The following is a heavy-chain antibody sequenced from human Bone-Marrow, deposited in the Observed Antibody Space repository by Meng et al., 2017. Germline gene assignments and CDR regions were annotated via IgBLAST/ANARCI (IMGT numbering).Heavy chain of an antibody. V-gene: IGHV4-34*01. CDR3: ASEDRYYYDSRVDY. Sequence: QVQLQQWGAGLLKPSETLSLTCAVDGGSFSGYYWSWIRQPPGKGLEWIGEINHSGSTNYNPSLKSRVTISVDTSKNQFSLKLSSVTAADTAVYYCASEDRYYYDSRVDYWGQGTLVTVSS. J-gene: IGHJ4*02. CDR1: GGSFSGYY. CDR2: INHSGST. D-gene: IGHD3-22*01.